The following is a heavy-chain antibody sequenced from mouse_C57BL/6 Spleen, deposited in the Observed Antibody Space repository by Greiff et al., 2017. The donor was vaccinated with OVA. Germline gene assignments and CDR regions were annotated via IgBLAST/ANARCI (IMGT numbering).Heavy chain of an antibody. D-gene: IGHD3-3*01. CDR1: GYTFTSYW. V-gene: IGHV1-52*01. CDR3: ARGGDVEGDYYFDY. J-gene: IGHJ2*01. Sequence: QVQLQQPGAELVRPGSSVKLSCKASGYTFTSYWMHWVKQRPIQGLEWIGNIDPSDSETHYNQKFKDKATLTVDKSSSTAYMQLSSLTSEDSAVYYCARGGDVEGDYYFDYWGQGTTLTVSS. CDR2: IDPSDSET.